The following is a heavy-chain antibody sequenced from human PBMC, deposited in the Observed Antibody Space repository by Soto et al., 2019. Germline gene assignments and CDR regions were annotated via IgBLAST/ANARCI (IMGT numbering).Heavy chain of an antibody. CDR3: ARRRYGSGSNDF. D-gene: IGHD3-10*01. Sequence: QVQLVESGGTLVKPGGSLRLSCAASGFTFSDYYMTWIRQAPGKGLEWVSHISSSGNSVDYGDSVRGRFTISRDNAKKLLYLQMNSLTVEDTAAYYCARRRYGSGSNDFWGQGTLVTVSS. CDR2: ISSSGNSV. V-gene: IGHV3-11*01. J-gene: IGHJ4*02. CDR1: GFTFSDYY.